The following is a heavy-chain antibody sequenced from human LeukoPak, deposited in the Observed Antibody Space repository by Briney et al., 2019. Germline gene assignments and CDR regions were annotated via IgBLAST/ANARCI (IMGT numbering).Heavy chain of an antibody. J-gene: IGHJ4*02. CDR1: GGTFSSYA. V-gene: IGHV1-69*01. D-gene: IGHD5-24*01. CDR2: IIPTFGTA. Sequence: SVKVSCKASGGTFSSYAISWVRQAPGQGLEWMGGIIPTFGTANYAQKFQGRVTITADESTSTAYMDLSSLRSEDTAVYYCARGRDGYNLDSYWGQGTLVTVSS. CDR3: ARGRDGYNLDSY.